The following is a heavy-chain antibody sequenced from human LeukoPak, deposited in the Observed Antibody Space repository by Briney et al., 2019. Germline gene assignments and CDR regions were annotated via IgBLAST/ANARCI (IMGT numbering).Heavy chain of an antibody. Sequence: PGGALRLSCAASGFTFSSYSMNWVRQAPGKGLEWVSSISSSSYIYYADSVKGRFTISRDNAKNSLYLQMNSLRAEDTAVYYCARRLTLRDAFDIWGQGTMVTVSS. V-gene: IGHV3-21*01. D-gene: IGHD1-14*01. J-gene: IGHJ3*02. CDR1: GFTFSSYS. CDR2: ISSSSYI. CDR3: ARRLTLRDAFDI.